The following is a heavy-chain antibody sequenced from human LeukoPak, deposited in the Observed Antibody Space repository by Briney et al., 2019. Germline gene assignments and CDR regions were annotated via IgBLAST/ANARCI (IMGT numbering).Heavy chain of an antibody. J-gene: IGHJ3*01. CDR3: ARGLRQPVRGAAFDV. V-gene: IGHV3-21*01. CDR1: GFTFSSHS. D-gene: IGHD6-6*01. CDR2: ISSTSTYI. Sequence: GGCLRLSCALSGFTFSSHSMSWVRLAPGRGLGWVSSISSTSTYIYHTDSAKGRLPIPRDNAKNSLYLQRNSLRAEDTAVYYCARGLRQPVRGAAFDVWGQGTMVTVSS.